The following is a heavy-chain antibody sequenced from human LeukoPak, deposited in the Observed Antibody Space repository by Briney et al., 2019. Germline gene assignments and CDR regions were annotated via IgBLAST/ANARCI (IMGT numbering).Heavy chain of an antibody. D-gene: IGHD6-13*01. J-gene: IGHJ6*02. V-gene: IGHV4-39*07. CDR1: GGSISSSSYY. Sequence: SETLSLTCTVSGGSISSSSYYWGWIRQPPGKGLEWIGSIYYSGSTYYNPSLKSRVTISVDTSKNQFSLKLSSVTAADTAVYYCARELGDDSSPGLYYGMDVWGQGTTVTVSS. CDR3: ARELGDDSSPGLYYGMDV. CDR2: IYYSGST.